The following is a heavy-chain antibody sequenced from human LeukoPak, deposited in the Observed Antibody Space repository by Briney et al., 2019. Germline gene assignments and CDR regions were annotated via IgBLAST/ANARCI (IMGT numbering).Heavy chain of an antibody. V-gene: IGHV1-46*01. CDR3: AYVVPAAHYYYGMDV. D-gene: IGHD2-2*01. CDR1: GYTFTSYY. Sequence: VASVKVSCKASGYTFTSYYMHWVRQAPGQGLEWMGIINPSGGSTCYAQKFQGRVTMTRDTSTSTVYMELSSLRSEDTAVYYCAYVVPAAHYYYGMDVWGQGTTVTVSS. CDR2: INPSGGST. J-gene: IGHJ6*02.